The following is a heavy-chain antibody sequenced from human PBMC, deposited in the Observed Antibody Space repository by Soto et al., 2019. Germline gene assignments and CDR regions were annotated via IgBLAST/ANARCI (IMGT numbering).Heavy chain of an antibody. Sequence: EVQLLESGGGLVQPGGSLRLSCAASGFTFSSYTIIWARQAPGKGLEWVSSISCSVGSTYYADSVKGRFTISRDNSKHTIYLEMNSLRAEETAVYYCAKVAGGGWGQGTLVTVSS. D-gene: IGHD6-13*01. J-gene: IGHJ4*02. CDR1: GFTFSSYT. CDR3: AKVAGGG. CDR2: ISCSVGST. V-gene: IGHV3-23*01.